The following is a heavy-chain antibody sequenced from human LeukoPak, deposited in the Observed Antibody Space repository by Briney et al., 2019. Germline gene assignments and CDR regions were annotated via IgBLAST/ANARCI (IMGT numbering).Heavy chain of an antibody. Sequence: GRSLRLSYAASGFLVNDYGMHWVRQAPGKGPEWEAAMRFDGNTKYYVDSVKGRFTISRDTSKNTLFLQMNSLRGEDTATYYCAKDKGNQQLYALDVWGQGTTVSVSS. V-gene: IGHV3-33*06. CDR2: MRFDGNTK. CDR3: AKDKGNQQLYALDV. D-gene: IGHD1-1*01. J-gene: IGHJ6*02. CDR1: GFLVNDYG.